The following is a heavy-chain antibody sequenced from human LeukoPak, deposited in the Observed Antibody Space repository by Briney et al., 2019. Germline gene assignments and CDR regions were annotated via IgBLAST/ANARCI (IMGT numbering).Heavy chain of an antibody. J-gene: IGHJ3*02. CDR1: GFAFANFA. Sequence: GGSLRLSCAASGFAFANFAMSWVRQAPGKGLEWVAVIWYDGSNKYYADSVKGRFTISRDNSKNTLYLQMNSLRAEDTAVYYCAKIVSSSSFLDAFDIWGQGTMVTVSS. CDR2: IWYDGSNK. CDR3: AKIVSSSSFLDAFDI. V-gene: IGHV3-33*06. D-gene: IGHD6-6*01.